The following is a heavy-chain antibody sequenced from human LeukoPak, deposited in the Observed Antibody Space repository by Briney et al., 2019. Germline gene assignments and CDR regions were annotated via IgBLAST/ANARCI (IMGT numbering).Heavy chain of an antibody. CDR1: GFTFSSYW. CDR2: INSDGSST. Sequence: GGSLRLSCAASGFTFSSYWMHWVRQAPGKGLVWVSRINSDGSSTSYADSVKGRFTISRDNAKNTLYLQMSSLRAEDTAVYYCAKPYIAARPYYFDYWGQGTLVTVSS. D-gene: IGHD6-6*01. J-gene: IGHJ4*02. V-gene: IGHV3-74*01. CDR3: AKPYIAARPYYFDY.